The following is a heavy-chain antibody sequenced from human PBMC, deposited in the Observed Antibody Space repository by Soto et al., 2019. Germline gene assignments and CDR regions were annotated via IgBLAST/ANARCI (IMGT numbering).Heavy chain of an antibody. CDR1: GGPISSYY. D-gene: IGHD5-12*01. V-gene: IGHV4-4*07. Sequence: SETLSLTCTVSGGPISSYYRSWTRQPAGKGLEWIGRIYTSGSTTYNPPLKRRVTVSVHTSKDLFSLQVRSVTPAHTAVYYCSRDATVGGYDLPSLDYWGQGTLVTVSS. J-gene: IGHJ4*02. CDR3: SRDATVGGYDLPSLDY. CDR2: IYTSGST.